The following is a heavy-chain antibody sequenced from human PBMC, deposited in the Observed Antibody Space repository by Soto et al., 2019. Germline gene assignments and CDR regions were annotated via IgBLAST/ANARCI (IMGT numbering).Heavy chain of an antibody. D-gene: IGHD3-10*01. V-gene: IGHV1-69*01. CDR1: GGTFSSYA. CDR2: IIPILGTA. J-gene: IGHJ6*02. Sequence: QVQLVQSGAEVQKPGSSVKVSCKASGGTFSSYAISWVRQAPGQGLEWMGGIIPILGTANYAQKFQGRVTITADESTSTVYMELRSLRSEDTAVYYCARPPFGELLVDYYGMDVWGQGTTVTVSS. CDR3: ARPPFGELLVDYYGMDV.